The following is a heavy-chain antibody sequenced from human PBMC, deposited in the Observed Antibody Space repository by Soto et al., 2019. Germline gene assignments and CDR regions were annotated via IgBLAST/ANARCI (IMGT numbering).Heavy chain of an antibody. Sequence: QVQLVQSGAEVKKPGSSVKVSCKASGGTFSSYAISWVRQAPGQGLEWMGGIIPISGTANYAQKFQGRVTITADESTSTAYMELSRLRSEDPAVYYCARSQGSSTSLEIYYYYYYGMDVWGQGTTVTVSS. J-gene: IGHJ6*02. CDR2: IIPISGTA. CDR1: GGTFSSYA. CDR3: ARSQGSSTSLEIYYYYYYGMDV. V-gene: IGHV1-69*01. D-gene: IGHD2-2*01.